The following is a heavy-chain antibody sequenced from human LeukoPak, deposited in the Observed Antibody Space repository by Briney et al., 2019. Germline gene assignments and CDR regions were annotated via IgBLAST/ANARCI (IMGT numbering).Heavy chain of an antibody. CDR1: GFTFSSYS. CDR2: ISSSSSYI. V-gene: IGHV3-21*01. CDR3: ARTPLWELNYGMDV. J-gene: IGHJ6*04. Sequence: PGGSLGLSCAASGFTFSSYSMNWVRQAPGKGLEWVSSISSSSSYIYYADSVKGRFTISRDNAKNSLYLQMNSLRAEDTAVYYCARTPLWELNYGMDVWGKGTTVTVSS. D-gene: IGHD1-26*01.